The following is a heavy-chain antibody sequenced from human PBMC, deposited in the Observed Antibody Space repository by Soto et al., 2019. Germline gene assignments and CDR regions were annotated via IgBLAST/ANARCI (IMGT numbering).Heavy chain of an antibody. V-gene: IGHV4-59*01. J-gene: IGHJ4*02. D-gene: IGHD6-25*01. CDR1: GVSISSYC. Sequence: SQTLYLTRPVSGVSISSYCNSLIRHPPASGLEWIGYTNHRGSTNYSPSLKSRVAISLDTSENQFSLKVNSVTAADMAVYYCARIGGYHGPLDYWGQGTPVT. CDR2: TNHRGST. CDR3: ARIGGYHGPLDY.